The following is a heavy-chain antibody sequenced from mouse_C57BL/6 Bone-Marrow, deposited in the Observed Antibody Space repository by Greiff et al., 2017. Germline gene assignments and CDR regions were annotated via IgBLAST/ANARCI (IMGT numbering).Heavy chain of an antibody. V-gene: IGHV1-81*01. CDR1: GYTFTSYG. CDR2: ISPRSGNT. J-gene: IGHJ3*01. CDR3: ARGTTVVAEGFAY. D-gene: IGHD1-1*01. Sequence: QVQLQQSGAELARPGASVKLSCKASGYTFTSYGISWVKQRTGQGLEWIGEISPRSGNTYYNEKFKGKATLTADKSSSTAYMELRSLTSEDSAVYFCARGTTVVAEGFAYWGQGTLVTVSA.